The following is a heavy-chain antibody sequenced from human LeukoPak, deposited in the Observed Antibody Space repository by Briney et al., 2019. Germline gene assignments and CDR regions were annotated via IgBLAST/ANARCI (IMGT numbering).Heavy chain of an antibody. CDR3: ARENSGSYREFDY. Sequence: PSETLSLTCTVPGDSISSYYWSWIRQPAGKGLEWIGRIYTSGSTNYNASHKSRVSMSVDTSKNQFSLKLSSVTAADTAVFYCARENSGSYREFDYWGQGTLVTVSS. J-gene: IGHJ4*02. CDR1: GDSISSYY. CDR2: IYTSGST. D-gene: IGHD1-26*01. V-gene: IGHV4-4*07.